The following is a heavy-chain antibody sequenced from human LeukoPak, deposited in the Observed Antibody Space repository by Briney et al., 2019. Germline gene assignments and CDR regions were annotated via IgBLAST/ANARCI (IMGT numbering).Heavy chain of an antibody. D-gene: IGHD5-18*01. Sequence: SETLSLTCAVYGGSFSGYYWSWIRQPPGKGLEWIGEINHSGSTNYNPSLKSRVTISVDTSKNQFSLKLSSVTAADTAVYYCARSGFVDTAMVNRPSYYYYGMDVWGQGTTVTVSS. CDR1: GGSFSGYY. V-gene: IGHV4-34*01. J-gene: IGHJ6*02. CDR2: INHSGST. CDR3: ARSGFVDTAMVNRPSYYYYGMDV.